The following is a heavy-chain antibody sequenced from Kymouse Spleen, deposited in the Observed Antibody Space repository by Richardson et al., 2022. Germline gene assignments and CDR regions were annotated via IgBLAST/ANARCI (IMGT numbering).Heavy chain of an antibody. CDR2: ISYDGSNK. CDR3: AKADMSGAFDI. Sequence: QVQLVESGGGVVQPGRSLRLSCAASGFTFSSYGMHWVRQAPGKGLEWVAVISYDGSNKYYADSVKGRFTISRDNSKNTLYLQMNSLRAEDTAVYYCAKADMSGAFDIWGQGTMVTVSS. CDR1: GFTFSSYG. V-gene: IGHV3-30*18. D-gene: IGHD2-15*01,IGHD2-2*02,IGHD2-8*01. J-gene: IGHJ3*02.